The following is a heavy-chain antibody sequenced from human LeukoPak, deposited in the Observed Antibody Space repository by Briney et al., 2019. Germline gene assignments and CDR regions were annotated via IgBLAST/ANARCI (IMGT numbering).Heavy chain of an antibody. Sequence: GGSLRLSCTASGFIFNNYWMHWARQAPEKGLVWVSRINNDGSSTSYADSVKGRFTVSRDNAKNTLFLQMNSLRPEDTAVYYCAKDQGARYYGSGGSWFDPWGQGTLVTVSS. V-gene: IGHV3-74*01. CDR3: AKDQGARYYGSGGSWFDP. D-gene: IGHD3-10*01. CDR2: INNDGSST. J-gene: IGHJ5*02. CDR1: GFIFNNYW.